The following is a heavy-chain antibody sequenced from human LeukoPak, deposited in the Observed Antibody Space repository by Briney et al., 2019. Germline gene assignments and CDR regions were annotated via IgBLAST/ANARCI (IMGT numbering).Heavy chain of an antibody. J-gene: IGHJ4*02. CDR3: ARLTTTVTTPFDY. V-gene: IGHV3-21*01. D-gene: IGHD4-17*01. CDR2: ISSSSSYI. CDR1: GFTFSIYS. Sequence: GGSLRLSCAASGFTFSIYSLNCVPQAPVKGLESVSSISSSSSYIYYADSVKGRFTISRDNAKNSLYLQMNSLRAEDTAVYYCARLTTTVTTPFDYWGQGTLVNVSS.